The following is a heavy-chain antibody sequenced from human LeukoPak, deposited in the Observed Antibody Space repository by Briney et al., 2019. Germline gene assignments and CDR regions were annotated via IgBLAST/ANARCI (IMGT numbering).Heavy chain of an antibody. D-gene: IGHD2-21*02. CDR2: ISGSDGST. Sequence: GGSLRLSCAASGFTFSRNSMTWVRQAPGKGLEWVSAISGSDGSTYYADSVKGRFTISRDNSKNTLYLQVNSLRAEDTAVYYCATASVTAYDYWGQGTLVTVSS. J-gene: IGHJ4*02. CDR3: ATASVTAYDY. V-gene: IGHV3-23*01. CDR1: GFTFSRNS.